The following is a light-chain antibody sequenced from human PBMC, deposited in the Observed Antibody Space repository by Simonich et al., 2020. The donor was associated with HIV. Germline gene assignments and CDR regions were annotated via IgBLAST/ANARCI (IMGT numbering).Light chain of an antibody. V-gene: IGKV4-1*01. J-gene: IGKJ1*01. CDR2: WAS. Sequence: DIVMTQSPDSLAVSLGERATINCKSSQSVLYSSNNKNYLVWYQQKPGQPPKLLIYWASTRESGVPDRFSGSGSGTDFTLTISSLQSEDFGVYYCQQYNKWPPTWTFGQGTKVEIK. CDR3: QQYNKWPPTWT. CDR1: QSVLYSSNNKNY.